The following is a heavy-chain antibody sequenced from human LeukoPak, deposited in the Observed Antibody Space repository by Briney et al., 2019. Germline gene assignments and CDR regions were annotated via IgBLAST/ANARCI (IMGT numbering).Heavy chain of an antibody. V-gene: IGHV3-30-3*01. D-gene: IGHD6-13*01. Sequence: GGSLRLSCAASGFTFSSYAMSWVRQAPGKGLEWVAVISYDGSNKYYADSVKGRFTISRDNSKNTLYLQMNSLRAEDTAVYYCARGPAAAGDYYYGMDVWGQGTTVTVSS. CDR3: ARGPAAAGDYYYGMDV. CDR2: ISYDGSNK. J-gene: IGHJ6*02. CDR1: GFTFSSYA.